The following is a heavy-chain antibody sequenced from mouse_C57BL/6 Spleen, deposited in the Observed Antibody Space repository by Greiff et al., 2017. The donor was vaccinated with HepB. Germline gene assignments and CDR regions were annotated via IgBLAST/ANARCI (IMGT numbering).Heavy chain of an antibody. V-gene: IGHV1-55*01. CDR1: GYTFTSYW. CDR2: IYPGSGST. D-gene: IGHD2-5*01. CDR3: ARAAIVTTLYYYAMDY. J-gene: IGHJ4*01. Sequence: QVQLQQSGAELVKPGASVKMSCKASGYTFTSYWITWVKQRPGQGLEWIGDIYPGSGSTNYNEKFKSKATLTVDTSSSTAYMQLSSLTSEDSAVYYCARAAIVTTLYYYAMDYWGQGTSVTVSS.